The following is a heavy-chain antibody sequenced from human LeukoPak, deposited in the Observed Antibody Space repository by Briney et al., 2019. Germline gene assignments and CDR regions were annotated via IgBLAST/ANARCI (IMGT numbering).Heavy chain of an antibody. CDR2: IYPGDSDT. J-gene: IGHJ4*02. CDR3: ARLDYYDSSGYTG. Sequence: GASLNISCKGSGSGFTSYLIGWVRQMPGKGLELRGIIYPGDSDTRYSPSFQGQVTISADKSLSTAYLEWSSLRASDTAMYSGARLDYYDSSGYTGWGQGTLVTVSS. V-gene: IGHV5-51*01. D-gene: IGHD3-22*01. CDR1: GSGFTSYL.